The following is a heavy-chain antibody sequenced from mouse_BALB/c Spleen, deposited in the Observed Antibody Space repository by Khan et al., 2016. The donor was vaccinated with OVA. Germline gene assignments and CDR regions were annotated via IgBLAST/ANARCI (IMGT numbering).Heavy chain of an antibody. CDR3: AKDRIDY. J-gene: IGHJ2*01. CDR1: GYTFSNYW. CDR2: INPSSGYT. Sequence: VQLQESGAELAKPGASVKMSCKVSGYTFSNYWIHWVKQRPGQGLEWIGYINPSSGYTYYNQTFNDKAILTTDKSSSTAYMQLSSLTSEDYAVYYCAKDRIDYWGQGTTLTVSS. V-gene: IGHV1-7*01.